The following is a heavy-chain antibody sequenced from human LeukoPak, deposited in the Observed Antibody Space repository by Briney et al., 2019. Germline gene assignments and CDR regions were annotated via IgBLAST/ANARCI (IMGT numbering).Heavy chain of an antibody. J-gene: IGHJ6*02. CDR1: GFTFDDYA. CDR2: ISWNSGSI. Sequence: PGRSLRLSCAASGFTFDDYAMHWVRQAPGKGLEWVSGISWNSGSIGYADSVKGRFTISRDNAKNSLYLQMSSLRAEDTALYYCAKGTTAYYYYYGMDVWGQGTTVTVSS. D-gene: IGHD4-11*01. CDR3: AKGTTAYYYYYGMDV. V-gene: IGHV3-9*01.